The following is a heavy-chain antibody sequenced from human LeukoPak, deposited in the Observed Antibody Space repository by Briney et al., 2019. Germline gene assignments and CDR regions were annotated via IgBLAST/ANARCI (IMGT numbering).Heavy chain of an antibody. J-gene: IGHJ4*02. CDR2: INHSGST. D-gene: IGHD2-2*01. V-gene: IGHV4-34*01. CDR3: ARGGYQLPY. Sequence: PGGSLRLSCAVSGFTFSTYSMNWVRQPPGKGLEWIGEINHSGSTNYNPSLKSRVAISVDTSKNQFSLKLSSVTAADTAVYYCARGGYQLPYWGQGTLVTVSS. CDR1: GFTFSTYS.